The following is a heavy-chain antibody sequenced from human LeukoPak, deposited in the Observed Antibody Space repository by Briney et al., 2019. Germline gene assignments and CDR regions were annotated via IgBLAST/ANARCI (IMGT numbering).Heavy chain of an antibody. CDR1: GFTFRSYS. CDR3: ASQLGDASDI. Sequence: PGGSLRLSCAASGFTFRSYSVNWVRQAPGKGLEWVSYISSSSSTIYYADSVKGRFTISRDNGKNSLYLQMNSLRAEDTAVYYCASQLGDASDIWGQGTMVTVSS. J-gene: IGHJ3*02. D-gene: IGHD6-13*01. CDR2: ISSSSSTI. V-gene: IGHV3-48*01.